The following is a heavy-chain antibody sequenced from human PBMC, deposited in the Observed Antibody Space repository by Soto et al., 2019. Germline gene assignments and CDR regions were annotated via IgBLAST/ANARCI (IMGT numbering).Heavy chain of an antibody. Sequence: EVQLVESGGGLIQPGGSLRLSCAVSGLTVSSYAMSWVRQAPGEGLEWVSVIYASDSTHYADSVKGRFTISRDNSKNTLFLQMNSLRAGASAVYYCAKGWMDVWGQGTTVTVS. CDR2: IYASDST. CDR1: GLTVSSYA. J-gene: IGHJ6*02. V-gene: IGHV3-53*01. CDR3: AKGWMDV.